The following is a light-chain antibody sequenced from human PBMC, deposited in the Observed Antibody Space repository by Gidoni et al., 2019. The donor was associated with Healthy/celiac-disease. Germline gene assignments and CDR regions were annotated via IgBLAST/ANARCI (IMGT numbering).Light chain of an antibody. CDR3: QQFYTYPVT. CDR1: QGISRS. Sequence: DIQLTQSPSFLSASVGDRVTITCRASQGISRSLAWYQQEPGKAPKLLISAASTLQSGVPPRFSGSGSGTEFTLTISSLHREDFATYYCQQFYTYPVTFGGGTKVEIK. J-gene: IGKJ4*01. CDR2: AAS. V-gene: IGKV1-9*01.